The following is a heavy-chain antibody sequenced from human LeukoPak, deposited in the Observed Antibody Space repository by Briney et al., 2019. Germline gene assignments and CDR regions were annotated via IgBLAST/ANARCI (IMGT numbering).Heavy chain of an antibody. CDR1: GFTFSNYA. Sequence: GGSLRLSCVASGFTFSNYAMNWVRQAPGKGLVWVSRINSDGSDTSYADSVKGRFTISRDNAKNTLYLQMNSLGAGDTAVYYCTRGDFYVGAQDYWGQGTLVAVSS. CDR3: TRGDFYVGAQDY. J-gene: IGHJ4*02. V-gene: IGHV3-74*01. CDR2: INSDGSDT. D-gene: IGHD1-26*01.